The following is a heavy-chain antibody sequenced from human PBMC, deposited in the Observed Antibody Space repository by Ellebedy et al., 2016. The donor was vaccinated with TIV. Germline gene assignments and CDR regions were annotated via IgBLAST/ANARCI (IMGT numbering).Heavy chain of an antibody. J-gene: IGHJ4*02. CDR2: IYYSGST. V-gene: IGHV4-39*07. Sequence: SETLSLTXTVSGGSISSSSYYWGWIRQPPGKGLEWIGSIYYSGSTYYNPSLKSRVTISVDTSKNQFSLKLSSVTAADTAVYYCARDFILRGSAVAGTFDYWGQGTLVTVSS. D-gene: IGHD6-19*01. CDR1: GGSISSSSYY. CDR3: ARDFILRGSAVAGTFDY.